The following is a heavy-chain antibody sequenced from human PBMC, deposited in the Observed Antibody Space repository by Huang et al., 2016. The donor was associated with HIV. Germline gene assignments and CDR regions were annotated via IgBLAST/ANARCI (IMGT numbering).Heavy chain of an antibody. CDR1: GFPFNNHA. Sequence: QVQLVESGGGVVQPGRSLRLSCAASGFPFNNHAMHWVRQAPGKGLDWVAVISKDGSNNYYADSVKGRFTISRDSSKSTLCLHMTSLRTEDTAVYYCARAKDTWDAYDIWGQGTMVIVSS. CDR2: ISKDGSNN. J-gene: IGHJ3*02. D-gene: IGHD5-18*01. CDR3: ARAKDTWDAYDI. V-gene: IGHV3-30-3*01.